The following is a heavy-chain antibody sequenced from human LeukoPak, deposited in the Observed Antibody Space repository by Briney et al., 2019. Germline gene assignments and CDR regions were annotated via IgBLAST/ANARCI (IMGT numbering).Heavy chain of an antibody. CDR1: GITFSSYW. D-gene: IGHD3-16*01. CDR2: ITSDGSNT. J-gene: IGHJ4*02. Sequence: GGSLRLSCAASGITFSSYWMHWVRQAPGKGLVWVSRITSDGSNTNYADSVKGRFTISRDNAKNTLYLQMNSLRAEDTAVYYCAKVRWGSDNALDSWGQGTLVTGSS. V-gene: IGHV3-74*01. CDR3: AKVRWGSDNALDS.